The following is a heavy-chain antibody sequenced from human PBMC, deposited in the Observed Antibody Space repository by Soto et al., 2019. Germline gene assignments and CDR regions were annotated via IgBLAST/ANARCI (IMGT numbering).Heavy chain of an antibody. CDR2: IWYDGSNK. CDR1: GFTFSSYG. J-gene: IGHJ4*02. Sequence: GVLRLSCAASGFTFSSYGMHWVRQAPGKGLEWVAVIWYDGSNKYYADSVKGRFTISRDNSKNTLYLQMNSLRAEDTAVYYCARDTGYSTFDYWGPATLVTVSS. V-gene: IGHV3-33*01. D-gene: IGHD5-18*01. CDR3: ARDTGYSTFDY.